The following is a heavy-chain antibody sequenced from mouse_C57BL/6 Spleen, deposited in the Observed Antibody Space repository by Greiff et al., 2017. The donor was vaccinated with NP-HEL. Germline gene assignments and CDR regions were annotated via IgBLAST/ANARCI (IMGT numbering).Heavy chain of an antibody. CDR3: TRGSSSGYAAMDY. CDR2: ISSGGDYI. Sequence: EVQGVESGEGLVKPGGSLKLSCAASGFTFSSYAMSWVRQTPEKRLEWVAYISSGGDYIYYADTVQGRFTISRDNARNTLYLQMSSLKSEDTAMYYCTRGSSSGYAAMDYWGQGTSVTVSS. D-gene: IGHD3-2*02. V-gene: IGHV5-9-1*02. CDR1: GFTFSSYA. J-gene: IGHJ4*01.